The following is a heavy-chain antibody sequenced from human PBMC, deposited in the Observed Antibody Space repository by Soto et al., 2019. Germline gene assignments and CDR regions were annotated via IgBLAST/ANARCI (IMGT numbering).Heavy chain of an antibody. J-gene: IGHJ5*02. D-gene: IGHD5-12*01. CDR1: GGSISSGGYS. Sequence: QLQLQESGSGLVKPSQTLSLTCAVSGGSISSGGYSWSWIRQPPGTGLEWSGYIYHSGSTYYNPSLKSRVTISVDRSQNQFSLKLSSVTAADKAVYYGASRGGYVNWFDPWGQGTLVTV. CDR3: ASRGGYVNWFDP. CDR2: IYHSGST. V-gene: IGHV4-30-2*01.